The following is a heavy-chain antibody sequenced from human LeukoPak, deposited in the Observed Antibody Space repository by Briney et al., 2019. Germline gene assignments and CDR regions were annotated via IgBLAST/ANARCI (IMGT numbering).Heavy chain of an antibody. Sequence: PSETLSLTCTVSGGSISSSSYYWGWIRQPPGKGLEWIGSIYYSGSTYYNPSLKSRVTISVDTSKNRFSLKLSSVTAADTAVYYCARRYTVVTLDAFDIWGQGTMVTVSS. V-gene: IGHV4-39*01. CDR2: IYYSGST. J-gene: IGHJ3*02. CDR1: GGSISSSSYY. D-gene: IGHD4-23*01. CDR3: ARRYTVVTLDAFDI.